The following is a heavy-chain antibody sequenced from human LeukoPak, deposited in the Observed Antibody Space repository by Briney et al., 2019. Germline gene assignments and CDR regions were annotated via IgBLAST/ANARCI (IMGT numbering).Heavy chain of an antibody. D-gene: IGHD6-19*01. Sequence: ASVKVSCKASGYTYTSYYMHWVRQAPGQGLEWMGIINPSGGSTSYAQKFQGRVTMTRDTSTSTVYMELSSLRSEDTAVYYCARDRDSSGWYNGFQHWGQGTLVTVSS. CDR1: GYTYTSYY. CDR2: INPSGGST. V-gene: IGHV1-46*01. J-gene: IGHJ1*01. CDR3: ARDRDSSGWYNGFQH.